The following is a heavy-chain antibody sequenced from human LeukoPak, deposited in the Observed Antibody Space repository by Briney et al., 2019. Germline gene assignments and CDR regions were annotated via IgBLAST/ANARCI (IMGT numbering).Heavy chain of an antibody. V-gene: IGHV1-2*02. CDR1: GYTFTAYY. CDR3: ARDSDYGDYGDPFDI. D-gene: IGHD4-17*01. Sequence: ASVKVSCKASGYTFTAYYVHWVRQAPGQGPEWMGWINPNSGATYCAQRFQDRVTMTRDTSISTAYMDLSSLISDDTAAYYCARDSDYGDYGDPFDIWGQGTMVTVSS. CDR2: INPNSGAT. J-gene: IGHJ3*02.